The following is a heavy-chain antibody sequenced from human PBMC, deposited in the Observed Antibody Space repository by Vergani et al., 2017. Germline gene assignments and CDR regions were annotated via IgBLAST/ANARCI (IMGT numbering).Heavy chain of an antibody. J-gene: IGHJ4*02. CDR2: IIPMLGIA. CDR3: GRDRTVVNSFDWIDF. Sequence: QVQLVQSGAEVKKPGSSVKVSCKASGGTFSSYTISWVRQAPGQGLEWMGRIIPMLGIANYAQNFQGRVTIISDKSTTTAYMDLSSLRSEDTAVYYCGRDRTVVNSFDWIDFWGQGTLVTVSS. CDR1: GGTFSSYT. D-gene: IGHD4-23*01. V-gene: IGHV1-69*08.